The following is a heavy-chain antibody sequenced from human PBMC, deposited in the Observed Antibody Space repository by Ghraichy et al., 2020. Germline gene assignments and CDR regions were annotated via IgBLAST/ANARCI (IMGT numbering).Heavy chain of an antibody. D-gene: IGHD3-10*01. J-gene: IGHJ4*02. CDR2: IKHDATEN. CDR3: ARLFHSGSGLFDY. CDR1: EFIFSNYW. V-gene: IGHV3-7*03. Sequence: GGSLRLSCAASEFIFSNYWMSWVRQAPGKGLEWVATIKHDATENYYVDSVKGRFTISRDNAKNSLFLQMNSLRPEDTAVYYCARLFHSGSGLFDYWGQGTLVIVSS.